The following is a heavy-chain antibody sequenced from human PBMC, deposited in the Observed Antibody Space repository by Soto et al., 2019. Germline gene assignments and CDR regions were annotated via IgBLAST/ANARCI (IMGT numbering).Heavy chain of an antibody. CDR2: INHSGST. CDR1: GGSFSGYY. CDR3: ARLPSVSFPKETQRRGY. Sequence: QVQLQQWGAGLLKPSETLSLTCAVYGGSFSGYYWSWIRQPPGKGLEWIGEINHSGSTNYNPSLKSRVTISVDKSKNTFSLKLGSVTAAYTAVYYCARLPSVSFPKETQRRGYWGQGTLVTVSS. D-gene: IGHD1-1*01. V-gene: IGHV4-34*01. J-gene: IGHJ4*01.